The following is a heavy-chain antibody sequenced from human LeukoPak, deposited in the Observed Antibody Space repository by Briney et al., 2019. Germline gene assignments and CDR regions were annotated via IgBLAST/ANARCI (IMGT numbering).Heavy chain of an antibody. V-gene: IGHV3-30*03. CDR2: ISYDGSRK. Sequence: PGGSLRLSCAASRFTFSYYGMHWVRQAPGKGLEWVAVISYDGSRKYYAESMKGRFTISRDNSRNTMYLQMNSLRAEDTAVYYCARDGNSLEYYFDYWGQGTLVTVSS. J-gene: IGHJ4*02. CDR1: RFTFSYYG. CDR3: ARDGNSLEYYFDY. D-gene: IGHD6-13*01.